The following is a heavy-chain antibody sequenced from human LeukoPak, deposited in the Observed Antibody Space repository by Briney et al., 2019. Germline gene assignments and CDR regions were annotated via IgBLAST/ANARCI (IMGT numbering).Heavy chain of an antibody. CDR3: ARDRDYRFSFDI. Sequence: PGGSLRLSCAASGFTFSSYSMNWVRQAPGKGLEWVSSISSSSSYIYYADSVKGRFTISRDNAKNSLYLQMNSLRAEDTAVYYCARDRDYRFSFDIWGQGTMVTVSS. CDR2: ISSSSSYI. J-gene: IGHJ3*02. D-gene: IGHD4-11*01. CDR1: GFTFSSYS. V-gene: IGHV3-21*01.